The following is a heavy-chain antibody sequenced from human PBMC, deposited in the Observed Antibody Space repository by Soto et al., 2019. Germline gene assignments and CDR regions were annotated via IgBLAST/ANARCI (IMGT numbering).Heavy chain of an antibody. Sequence: QVQLQESGPGLVKPSQTLSLTCTVSGGSISSGDYYWSWIRQPPGKGLEWIGYIYYSGSTYYNPSLKSRVTIAVDTATNQFSLKLSSVSAADTAVYYCARDKRRPIFGVVYYYYGMDVWGQGTTVTVSS. D-gene: IGHD3-3*01. J-gene: IGHJ6*02. CDR1: GGSISSGDYY. CDR2: IYYSGST. CDR3: ARDKRRPIFGVVYYYYGMDV. V-gene: IGHV4-30-4*01.